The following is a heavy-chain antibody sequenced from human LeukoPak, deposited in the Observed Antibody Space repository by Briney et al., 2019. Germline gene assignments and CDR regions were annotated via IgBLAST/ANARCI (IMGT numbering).Heavy chain of an antibody. Sequence: GGSLRLSCAASGFTFSSYAMSWVRQAPGKGLVWVSRITNDGSSTTYADSVKGRFTISRDNSKNTLYLQMNSLRAEDTAVYYCARGIGVDDYWGQGTLVTVSS. J-gene: IGHJ4*02. D-gene: IGHD2-15*01. CDR2: ITNDGSST. V-gene: IGHV3-23*01. CDR3: ARGIGVDDY. CDR1: GFTFSSYA.